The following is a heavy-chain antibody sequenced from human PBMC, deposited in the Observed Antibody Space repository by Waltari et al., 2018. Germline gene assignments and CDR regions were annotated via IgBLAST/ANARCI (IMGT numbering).Heavy chain of an antibody. V-gene: IGHV3-48*01. Sequence: EVQLVESGGGLVQPGGSLRLSCAASGFTFSSYSMNWVRRAPGKGLEWVSYISSSSSTIYYADSVKGRFTISRDNAKNSLYLQMNSLRAEDTAVYYCARNGYDSSGSIDYWGQGTLVTVSS. CDR3: ARNGYDSSGSIDY. D-gene: IGHD3-22*01. CDR2: ISSSSSTI. J-gene: IGHJ4*02. CDR1: GFTFSSYS.